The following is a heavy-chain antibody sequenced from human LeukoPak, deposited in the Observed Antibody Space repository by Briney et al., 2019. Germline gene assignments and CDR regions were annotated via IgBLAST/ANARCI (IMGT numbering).Heavy chain of an antibody. V-gene: IGHV5-51*01. J-gene: IGHJ4*02. CDR1: GYTFTSYY. CDR3: ARTDCSGGSCYSDY. CDR2: IYSGDSDT. Sequence: GASVNVSCKASGYTFTSYYMHWVRQMPGKGLEWMGIIYSGDSDTRYSPSFQGQVTISADKSISTAYLQWSSLKASDTAMYYCARTDCSGGSCYSDYWGQGTLVTVSS. D-gene: IGHD2-15*01.